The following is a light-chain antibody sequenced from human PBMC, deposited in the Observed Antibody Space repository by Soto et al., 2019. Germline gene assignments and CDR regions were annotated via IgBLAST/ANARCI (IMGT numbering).Light chain of an antibody. J-gene: IGKJ5*01. CDR1: QSVSSSS. CDR3: QQRSNWPPIT. CDR2: DES. Sequence: EIVLTQSPATLSLSPGERATLSCSASQSVSSSSLAWYQQKPGQAPRLLMYDESNRATGIPARFSASGSGTDFTLTISSLEPEDFAVYYCQQRSNWPPITFGQGKRLEIK. V-gene: IGKV3-11*01.